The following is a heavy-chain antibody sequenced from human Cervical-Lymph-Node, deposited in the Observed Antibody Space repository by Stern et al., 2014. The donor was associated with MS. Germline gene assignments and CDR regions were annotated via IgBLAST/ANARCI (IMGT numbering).Heavy chain of an antibody. CDR1: GYSFISYG. J-gene: IGHJ4*02. CDR3: SRDYATLDVVVVPPADKSYFFDH. V-gene: IGHV1-18*01. Sequence: QMQLVQSGAEVKKPWASVKVSCKVLGYSFISYGIRWVRQAPGQGLAWMGWISGFNGDTAYAQEVQGRVTMTRDTYTSTVYMELRSLRSDDTAVYYCSRDYATLDVVVVPPADKSYFFDHWGQGTLVTVSS. D-gene: IGHD2-2*01. CDR2: ISGFNGDT.